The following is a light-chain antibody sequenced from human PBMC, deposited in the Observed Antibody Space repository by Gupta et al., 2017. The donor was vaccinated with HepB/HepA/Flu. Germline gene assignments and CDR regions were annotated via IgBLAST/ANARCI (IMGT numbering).Light chain of an antibody. CDR2: GAS. V-gene: IGKV3-20*01. CDR3: QQYGSSPPIT. J-gene: IGKJ5*01. CDR1: QSVSSSY. Sequence: DIVLTQSPGTLSLSPGERATLSCRASQSVSSSYLAWYQQKPGQAPRLLIYGASSRATDIPDRFSGSGSGTDFTLTISRLEPEDFAVYYCQQYGSSPPITFGQGTRLDIK.